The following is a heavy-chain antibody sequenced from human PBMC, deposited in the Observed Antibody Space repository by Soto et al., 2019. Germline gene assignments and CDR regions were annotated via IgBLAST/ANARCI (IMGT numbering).Heavy chain of an antibody. CDR2: IYVGDSDT. CDR3: ASPRNGGKSDSSGFYLSYFYYGMDV. D-gene: IGHD3-22*01. Sequence: EVQLVQSGAEVKKPGESLKISCKGSGNNIASTWIGWVRQMPGKGLEWMGIIYVGDSDTRYSPSFQGQVTISADKSISSADLQWSSLKASDTAMYYCASPRNGGKSDSSGFYLSYFYYGMDVWGQGTTVTVSS. CDR1: GNNIASTW. V-gene: IGHV5-51*01. J-gene: IGHJ6*02.